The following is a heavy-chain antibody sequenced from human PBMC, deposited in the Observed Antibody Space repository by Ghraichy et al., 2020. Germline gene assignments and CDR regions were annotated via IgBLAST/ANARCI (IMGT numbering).Heavy chain of an antibody. Sequence: SETLSLTCAVYGGSFSGYYWSWIRQPPGKGLEWIGEINHSGSTNYNPSLKSRVTISVDTSKNQFSLKLSSVTAADTAVYYCARFGSGSYYNVEYYYYYGMDVWGQGTTVTVSS. CDR3: ARFGSGSYYNVEYYYYYGMDV. CDR2: INHSGST. V-gene: IGHV4-34*01. J-gene: IGHJ6*02. CDR1: GGSFSGYY. D-gene: IGHD3-10*01.